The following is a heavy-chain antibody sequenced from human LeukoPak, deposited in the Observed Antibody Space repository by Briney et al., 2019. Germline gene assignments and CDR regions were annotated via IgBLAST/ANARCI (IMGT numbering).Heavy chain of an antibody. J-gene: IGHJ3*02. Sequence: GASVKVSCKASGYTFTSYDINWVRQATGQGLEWMGWMNPNSGNTGYAQKFQGRVTMTRNTSISTAYMELSSLRSEDTAVYYCARVRDIVVVPAAIDAFDIWGQGTMVTVSS. D-gene: IGHD2-2*01. V-gene: IGHV1-8*01. CDR3: ARVRDIVVVPAAIDAFDI. CDR2: MNPNSGNT. CDR1: GYTFTSYD.